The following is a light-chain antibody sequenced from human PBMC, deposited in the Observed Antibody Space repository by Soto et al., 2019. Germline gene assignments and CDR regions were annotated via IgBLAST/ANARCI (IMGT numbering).Light chain of an antibody. Sequence: EIVLTQSPGTLSLSPGERATLSCRASQSVSSSYLAWYQQKPGQAPRLLIYGASSRATGIPDRLSGSGSGTDFTLTISRLEPEDFAVYYCQQYGRSPSTFGGGIKVEIK. J-gene: IGKJ4*01. CDR2: GAS. V-gene: IGKV3-20*01. CDR1: QSVSSSY. CDR3: QQYGRSPST.